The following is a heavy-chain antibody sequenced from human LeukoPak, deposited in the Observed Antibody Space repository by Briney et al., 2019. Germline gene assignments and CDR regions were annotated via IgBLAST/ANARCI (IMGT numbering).Heavy chain of an antibody. Sequence: SGTLSLTCTVSGASISSGDYNWGWIRQPPGKGLEWIGYIYYSGSTYYNPSLKSRITISVDTSKNQFSLKLSSVTAADTAVYYCVRVDGDVYDSSGYFHYWGQGTLVTVSS. D-gene: IGHD3-22*01. J-gene: IGHJ4*02. CDR1: GASISSGDYN. CDR3: VRVDGDVYDSSGYFHY. V-gene: IGHV4-30-4*01. CDR2: IYYSGST.